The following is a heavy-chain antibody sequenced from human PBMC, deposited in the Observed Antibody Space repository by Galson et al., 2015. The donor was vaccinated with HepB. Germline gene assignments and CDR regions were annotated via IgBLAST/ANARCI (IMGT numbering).Heavy chain of an antibody. V-gene: IGHV3-30-3*01. J-gene: IGHJ4*02. Sequence: SLRLSCAASGFTFSTYAMHWVRQAPGKGLEWVAAISYDGSNKYYADSVKGRFTISRDNSKNTLYLQMNSLRAEDTAVDYCARDSLPAAGQQSCYFDYWGQGTLVTVSS. CDR1: GFTFSTYA. CDR3: ARDSLPAAGQQSCYFDY. D-gene: IGHD6-13*01. CDR2: ISYDGSNK.